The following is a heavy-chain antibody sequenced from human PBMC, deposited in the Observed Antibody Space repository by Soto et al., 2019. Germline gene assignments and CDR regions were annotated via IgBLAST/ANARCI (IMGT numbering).Heavy chain of an antibody. CDR1: GYTFTSYD. CDR3: ARGGTTRGGDYYYYYGMDV. V-gene: IGHV1-8*01. D-gene: IGHD1-7*01. CDR2: MNPNSGNT. J-gene: IGHJ6*02. Sequence: ASVKVSCKASGYTFTSYDINWVRQATGQGLEWMGWMNPNSGNTGYAQKFQGRVTMTRNTSISTAYMELSSLRSEDTAVYYCARGGTTRGGDYYYYYGMDVWGQVTTVTVSS.